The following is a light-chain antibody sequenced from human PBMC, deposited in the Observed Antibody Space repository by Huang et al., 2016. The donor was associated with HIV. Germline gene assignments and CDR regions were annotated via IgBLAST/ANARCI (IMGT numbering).Light chain of an antibody. CDR1: QDISNY. J-gene: IGKJ2*01. CDR3: QHYDDPYT. V-gene: IGKV1-33*01. Sequence: DIQMTQSPSSLSASVGDRVTITCQASQDISNYVSWYQHKPGRAPEPLIFDASSLETGVPSRFSGSGSGTYFTLTIASLQPEDVATYYCQHYDDPYTFGQGTKLEIK. CDR2: DAS.